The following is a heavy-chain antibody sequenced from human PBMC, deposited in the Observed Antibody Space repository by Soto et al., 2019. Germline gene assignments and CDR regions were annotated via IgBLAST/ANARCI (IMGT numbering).Heavy chain of an antibody. Sequence: PSETLSLTCTVSGGSISSSSYYWGWIRQPPGKGLEWIGSIYYSGSTYYNPSLKSRVTISVDTSKNQFSLKLSSVTAADTAVYYCARQKSGYDLGTFDYWGQGTLVTVSS. V-gene: IGHV4-39*01. D-gene: IGHD5-12*01. CDR1: GGSISSSSYY. J-gene: IGHJ4*02. CDR3: ARQKSGYDLGTFDY. CDR2: IYYSGST.